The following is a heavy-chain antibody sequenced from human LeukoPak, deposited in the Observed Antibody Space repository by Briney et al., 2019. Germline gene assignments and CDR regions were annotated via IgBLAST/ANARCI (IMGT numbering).Heavy chain of an antibody. V-gene: IGHV4-34*01. J-gene: IGHJ4*02. CDR2: INHSGGT. Sequence: SETLSLTCAVYGGSFSGYYWSWIRQPPGKGLEWIGEINHSGGTNYNPSLKSRVTISVDTSKNQFSLKLSSVTAADTAVYYCARHVAAGFKYYFDYWGQGTLVTVSS. CDR3: ARHVAAGFKYYFDY. CDR1: GGSFSGYY. D-gene: IGHD6-13*01.